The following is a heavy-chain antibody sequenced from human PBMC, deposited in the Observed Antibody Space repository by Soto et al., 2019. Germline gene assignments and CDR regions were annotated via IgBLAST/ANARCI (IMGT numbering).Heavy chain of an antibody. J-gene: IGHJ4*02. V-gene: IGHV1-46*01. Sequence: QVQLVQSGAEVKKPGASVKLSCRTSGYTFTHYYIHWVRQAPGQGLEWLAIINPASGSTNYAQDFQGRVTFTRDTAPTPVYVELSGLRAEDTAIFYCARDLAAGDYWGQGTLVTVSS. CDR2: INPASGST. CDR3: ARDLAAGDY. CDR1: GYTFTHYY. D-gene: IGHD6-13*01.